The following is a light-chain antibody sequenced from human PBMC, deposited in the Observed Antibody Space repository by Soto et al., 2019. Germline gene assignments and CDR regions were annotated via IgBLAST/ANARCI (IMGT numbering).Light chain of an antibody. CDR3: SSYTSSSTPV. CDR1: SSDVGVYNY. Sequence: QSVLTQPASVSGSPGQSITISCTGTSSDVGVYNYVSWYQQHPGKAPKLMIYEVSNRPSGVSNRFSGSKSGNTASLTISGLQAEDEADYYCSSYTSSSTPVFGGGTKLTVL. V-gene: IGLV2-14*01. J-gene: IGLJ2*01. CDR2: EVS.